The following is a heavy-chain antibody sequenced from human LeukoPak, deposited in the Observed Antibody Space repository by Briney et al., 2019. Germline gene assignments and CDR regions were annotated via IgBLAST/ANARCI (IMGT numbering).Heavy chain of an antibody. CDR1: GYTFATYG. J-gene: IGHJ4*02. CDR3: ARGYNWNNDY. CDR2: ISVYNDNP. V-gene: IGHV1-18*01. Sequence: ASVKVSCKASGYTFATYGITWVRQAPGQGLEWMGWISVYNDNPDYAQSPQGRVTMTTDTSTSTAYMELRSLTSDDTAVYYCARGYNWNNDYWGQGTLVTVSS. D-gene: IGHD1/OR15-1a*01.